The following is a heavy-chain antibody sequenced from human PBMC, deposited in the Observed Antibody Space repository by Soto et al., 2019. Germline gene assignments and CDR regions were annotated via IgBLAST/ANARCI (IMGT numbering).Heavy chain of an antibody. Sequence: ASVKVSCKASGYTFTSYYMHWVRQAPGQGLERMGIINPSGGSTSYAQKFQGRVTMTRDTSTSTVYMELSSLRSEDTAVYYCARRYGSAAGPASRVYYYYGMDVWGQGTTVTVSS. CDR2: INPSGGST. J-gene: IGHJ6*02. CDR1: GYTFTSYY. D-gene: IGHD6-13*01. CDR3: ARRYGSAAGPASRVYYYYGMDV. V-gene: IGHV1-46*01.